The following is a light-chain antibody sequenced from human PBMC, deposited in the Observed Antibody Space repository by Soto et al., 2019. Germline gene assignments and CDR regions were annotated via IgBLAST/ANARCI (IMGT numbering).Light chain of an antibody. CDR3: QQYNDWPPA. CDR2: GAS. CDR1: QSVSSK. J-gene: IGKJ4*01. V-gene: IGKV3-15*01. Sequence: ETVITQSPTTLSLSPGERATHSCRASQSVSSKLVWYQQKPGQAPRFLIYGASTRATGIPARFRGSGSGTEFTLTIDSLQSEDFAVYYCQQYNDWPPAFGGGTKVAIK.